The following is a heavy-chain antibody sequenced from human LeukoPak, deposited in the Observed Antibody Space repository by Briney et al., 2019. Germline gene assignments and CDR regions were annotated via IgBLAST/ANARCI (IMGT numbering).Heavy chain of an antibody. CDR2: IYPGDSDT. CDR1: GYSFTSYW. CDR3: ARQGQYYYDSSGSDAFDI. V-gene: IGHV5-51*01. D-gene: IGHD3-22*01. J-gene: IGHJ3*02. Sequence: GESLKISCKGSGYSFTSYWIGWVRQMPGKGLEWMGIIYPGDSDTRYGPSFQGQVTISADKSISTAYLQWSSLKASDTAMYYCARQGQYYYDSSGSDAFDIWGQGTMVTVSS.